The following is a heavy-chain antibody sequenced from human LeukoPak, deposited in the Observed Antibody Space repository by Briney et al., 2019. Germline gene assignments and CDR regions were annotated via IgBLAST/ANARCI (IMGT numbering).Heavy chain of an antibody. CDR2: ISAYNGNT. CDR1: GYTFTSYG. CDR3: AITSPSSWDNNWFDP. J-gene: IGHJ5*02. Sequence: GASVKVSCKASGYTFTSYGISWVRQAPGQGLEWMGWISAYNGNTNYAQKLQGRVTMTTDTSTSTAYMELRSLRSDDTAVYYCAITSPSSWDNNWFDPWGQGTLVTVSS. V-gene: IGHV1-18*01. D-gene: IGHD6-13*01.